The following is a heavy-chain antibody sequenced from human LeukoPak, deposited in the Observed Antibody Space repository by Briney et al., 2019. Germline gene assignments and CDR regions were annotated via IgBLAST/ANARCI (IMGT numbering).Heavy chain of an antibody. CDR2: NYGSTST. CDR1: GGSICSYN. Sequence: PSETLSCTSTVSGGSICSYNWSWIPPPPGKGLGWISSNYGSTSTNYNPSLRSRITISVYTSKNQLSLKLRSVAAAATDVYSCSRGPVSHGVGYWGQGTLVTVSS. CDR3: SRGPVSHGVGY. D-gene: IGHD2/OR15-2a*01. V-gene: IGHV4-59*01. J-gene: IGHJ4*02.